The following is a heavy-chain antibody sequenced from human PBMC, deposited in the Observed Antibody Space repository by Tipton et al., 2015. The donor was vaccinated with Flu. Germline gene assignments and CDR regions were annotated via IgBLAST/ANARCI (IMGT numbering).Heavy chain of an antibody. V-gene: IGHV4-59*01. Sequence: LRLSCTVSGGSISSYYWSWIRQPPGKGLEWIGYIYYSGSTNYNPSLKSRVTISVDTSKNQFSLKLSSVTAADTAVYYCARAIPMVRGVVGGPYYYYGMDVWGQGTTVTVSS. CDR3: ARAIPMVRGVVGGPYYYYGMDV. CDR1: GGSISSYY. J-gene: IGHJ6*02. D-gene: IGHD3-10*01. CDR2: IYYSGST.